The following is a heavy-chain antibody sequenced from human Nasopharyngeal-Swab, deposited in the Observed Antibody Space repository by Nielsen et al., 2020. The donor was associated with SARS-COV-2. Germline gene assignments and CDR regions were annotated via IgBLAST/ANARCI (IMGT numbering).Heavy chain of an antibody. J-gene: IGHJ6*03. CDR1: GYTFTSYY. D-gene: IGHD5-18*01. V-gene: IGHV1-46*01. Sequence: ASVKVSCKASGYTFTSYYMHWVRQAPGQGLEWMGIINPSGGSTSYAQKFQGGVTMTRDTSTSTVYMELSSLRSEDTAVYYCARGGEYSYGFHTRRSYYMDVWGKGTTVTVSS. CDR3: ARGGEYSYGFHTRRSYYMDV. CDR2: INPSGGST.